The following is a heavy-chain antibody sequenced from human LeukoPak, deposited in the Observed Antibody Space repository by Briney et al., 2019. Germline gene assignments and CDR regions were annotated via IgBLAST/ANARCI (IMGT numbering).Heavy chain of an antibody. CDR1: GFTVSSNY. D-gene: IGHD3-10*01. CDR2: IYSGGTT. V-gene: IGHV3-53*05. CDR3: ARTTTPRYYGSGSYDLGY. J-gene: IGHJ4*02. Sequence: GGSLRLSCAASGFTVSSNYMTWVRQPPGKGLEWVSLIYSGGTTYYADSVEGRFTISRDNSKNTLYLQMSSLSAEDTAVYYCARTTTPRYYGSGSYDLGYWGQGTLVTVPS.